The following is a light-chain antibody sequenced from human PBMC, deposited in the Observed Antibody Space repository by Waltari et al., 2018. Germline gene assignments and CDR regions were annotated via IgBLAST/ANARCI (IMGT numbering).Light chain of an antibody. V-gene: IGKV1-39*01. CDR3: QQSSSTPQST. J-gene: IGKJ5*01. CDR2: AAS. Sequence: DIQMTQSPSSLSASVGNRVTNTCRASQSISSYLNWYQQKPGRAPKLLIYAASSLRSGVPSRFSGSGSGTDFTLTISSLQPEDFATYYCQQSSSTPQSTFGQGTRLEIK. CDR1: QSISSY.